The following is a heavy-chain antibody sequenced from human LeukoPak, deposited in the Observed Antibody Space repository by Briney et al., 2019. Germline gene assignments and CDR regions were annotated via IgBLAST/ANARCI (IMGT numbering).Heavy chain of an antibody. CDR2: INPNSGGT. Sequence: ASVKVSCKASGYTFTGYYMHWVRQAPGQGLEWMGWINPNSGGTNYAQKFQGRVAMTRDTSISTAYMELSRLRSDDTAVYYCARASALLSAAGDYWGQGTLVTVSS. CDR1: GYTFTGYY. CDR3: ARASALLSAAGDY. V-gene: IGHV1-2*02. J-gene: IGHJ4*02. D-gene: IGHD6-13*01.